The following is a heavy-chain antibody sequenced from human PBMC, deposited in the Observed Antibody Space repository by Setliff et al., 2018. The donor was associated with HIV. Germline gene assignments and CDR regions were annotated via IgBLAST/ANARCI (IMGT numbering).Heavy chain of an antibody. CDR1: EFTFDTSS. CDR3: AKGLGSYLAATRDALWFDP. V-gene: IGHV3-33*06. J-gene: IGHJ5*02. D-gene: IGHD2-15*01. CDR2: MWNDGGVK. Sequence: PGGSLRLSCAASEFTFDTSSTHWVRQAPGKGLEWVAVMWNDGGVKYYADSVKGRFTISRDNSKNTLYLQVNNLRVEDTAIYYCAKGLGSYLAATRDALWFDPWGQGTLVTVSS.